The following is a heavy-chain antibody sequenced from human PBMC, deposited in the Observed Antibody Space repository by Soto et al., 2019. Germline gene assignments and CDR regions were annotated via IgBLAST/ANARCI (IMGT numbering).Heavy chain of an antibody. D-gene: IGHD4-17*01. CDR3: ARRYGDCFAY. Sequence: TSETLSLTCTVSGGSLSSYYWSWIRQPPGKGLEWIGYIYYSGSTNYNPSLKSRVTISVDTSKNQFSLKLSSVTAADTAVYYCARRYGDCFAYWGQGTLVTVSS. J-gene: IGHJ4*02. CDR2: IYYSGST. V-gene: IGHV4-59*08. CDR1: GGSLSSYY.